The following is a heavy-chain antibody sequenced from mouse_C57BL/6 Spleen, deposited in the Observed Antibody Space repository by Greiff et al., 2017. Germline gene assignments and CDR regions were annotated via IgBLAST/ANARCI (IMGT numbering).Heavy chain of an antibody. D-gene: IGHD2-4*01. CDR2: IDPANGNT. J-gene: IGHJ3*01. Sequence: VQLQQSVAELVRPGASVKLSCTASGFNIKNTYMHWVKQRPEQGLAWIGRIDPANGNTKYAPKVQGKATITADTSSNTAYLQLSSLTSEDTAIYYCAREGYYDYDVGKTWFAYWGQGTLVTVSA. CDR3: AREGYYDYDVGKTWFAY. CDR1: GFNIKNTY. V-gene: IGHV14-3*01.